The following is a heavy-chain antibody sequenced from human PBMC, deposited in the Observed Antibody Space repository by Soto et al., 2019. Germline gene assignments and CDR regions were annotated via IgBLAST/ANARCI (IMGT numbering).Heavy chain of an antibody. D-gene: IGHD3-22*01. CDR2: INHSGVT. CDR3: ARRGSFYYNSYGYYYFDY. Sequence: SETLSLTCTVSGGSISNYFWSWIRQPPGKGLEWIGEINHSGVTNYNPSLKSRVTISVDTSKNQFSLKLNSVTAADTAVYYCARRGSFYYNSYGYYYFDYWGQGTLVTVSS. CDR1: GGSISNYF. V-gene: IGHV4-34*01. J-gene: IGHJ4*02.